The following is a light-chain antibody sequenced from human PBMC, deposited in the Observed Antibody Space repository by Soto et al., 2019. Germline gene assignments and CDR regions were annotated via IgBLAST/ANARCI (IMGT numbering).Light chain of an antibody. CDR1: QSVSSY. V-gene: IGKV3-11*01. CDR3: QQRSNWPPP. Sequence: EIVLTQSPATLSLSPGERANLSCRASQSVSSYLAWYQQKPGQAPRLLIYDASNSATGIPARFSGSGSGTDFTLTISSLEPEDFAVYYCQQRSNWPPPFGQGTKVEIK. J-gene: IGKJ1*01. CDR2: DAS.